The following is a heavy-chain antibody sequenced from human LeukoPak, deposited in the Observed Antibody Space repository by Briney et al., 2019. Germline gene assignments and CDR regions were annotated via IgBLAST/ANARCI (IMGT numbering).Heavy chain of an antibody. CDR1: GGSISNFY. D-gene: IGHD3-10*01. V-gene: IGHV4-34*01. J-gene: IGHJ4*02. CDR3: ARRVVRGVKDY. Sequence: PSETLSLTCTVSGGSISNFYWCWIRQPPGKGLEWIGEINHSGSTNYNPSLKSRVTISVDTSKNQFSLKLSSVTAADTAVYYCARRVVRGVKDYWGQGTLVTVSS. CDR2: INHSGST.